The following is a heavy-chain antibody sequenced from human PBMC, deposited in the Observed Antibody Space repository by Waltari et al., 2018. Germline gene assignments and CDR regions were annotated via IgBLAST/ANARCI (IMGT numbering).Heavy chain of an antibody. CDR2: INPSGGRK. V-gene: IGHV1-46*01. J-gene: IGHJ4*02. CDR1: GYTFTSYY. CDR3: ATAGSWYTPPGY. D-gene: IGHD6-13*01. Sequence: QVQLVQSGAEVKKPGASVKVSCKASGYTFTSYYMHWVRQAPGQGLEWMGIINPSGGRKSYEQKFEGRVTMTEDTSTDTAYMELSSLRSEDTAVYYCATAGSWYTPPGYWGQGTLVTVSS.